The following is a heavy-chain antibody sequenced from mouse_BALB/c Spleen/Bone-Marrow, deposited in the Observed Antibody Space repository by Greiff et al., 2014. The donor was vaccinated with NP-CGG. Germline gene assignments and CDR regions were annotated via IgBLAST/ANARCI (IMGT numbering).Heavy chain of an antibody. CDR1: GFNFSSFG. D-gene: IGHD1-1*01. J-gene: IGHJ4*01. CDR2: ISSGSSTF. Sequence: EVQLVESGGGLVQPGGSRKLSCAASGFNFSSFGMHWVRQAPEKGLEWVAYISSGSSTFYYADTVKGRFTISRDNPKNTLFLQMSSLRSEDTAMYYCARSPYDYAAMDYWGQGTSVTVSS. V-gene: IGHV5-17*02. CDR3: ARSPYDYAAMDY.